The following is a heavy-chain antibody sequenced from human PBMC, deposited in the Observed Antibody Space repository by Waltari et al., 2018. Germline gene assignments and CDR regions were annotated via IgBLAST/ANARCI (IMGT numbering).Heavy chain of an antibody. D-gene: IGHD3-22*01. Sequence: EVQLVESGGGLIQPGGSLRLSCAASGFTVSSNYMSWVRQAPGKGLEWVSVIYSGGSTYYADSVKGRFTISRDNSKNTLYLQMNSLRAEDTAVYYCARDIEGRYYDSSGYYYEAAWGQGTLVTVSS. V-gene: IGHV3-53*01. CDR1: GFTVSSNY. J-gene: IGHJ5*02. CDR2: IYSGGST. CDR3: ARDIEGRYYDSSGYYYEAA.